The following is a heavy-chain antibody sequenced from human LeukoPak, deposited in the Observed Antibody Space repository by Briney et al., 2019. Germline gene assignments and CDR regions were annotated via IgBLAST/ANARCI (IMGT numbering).Heavy chain of an antibody. CDR2: IYYSGST. J-gene: IGHJ3*02. CDR1: GGSISSYY. V-gene: IGHV4-59*12. CDR3: ARDHHVGAIPI. D-gene: IGHD1-26*01. Sequence: SETLSLTCTVSGGSISSYYWSWIRQPPGKGLEWIGYIYYSGSTNYNPSLKSRVTISLDTSKNQFSLNLSSVTAADTAVYYCARDHHVGAIPIWGQGTMVTVSS.